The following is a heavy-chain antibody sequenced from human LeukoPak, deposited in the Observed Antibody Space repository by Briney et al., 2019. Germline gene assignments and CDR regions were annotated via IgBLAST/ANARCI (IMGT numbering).Heavy chain of an antibody. CDR1: GFTFSDYY. Sequence: GGSLRLSCAASGFTFSDYYMSWIRQAPGKGLEWVSYISSSGSIIYYADSVKGRFTISRDNAKNSLYLQMNSLRAEDTAVFYCARAGSLWFGESKLDYWGQGTLVTVSS. CDR3: ARAGSLWFGESKLDY. V-gene: IGHV3-11*04. D-gene: IGHD3-10*01. J-gene: IGHJ4*02. CDR2: ISSSGSII.